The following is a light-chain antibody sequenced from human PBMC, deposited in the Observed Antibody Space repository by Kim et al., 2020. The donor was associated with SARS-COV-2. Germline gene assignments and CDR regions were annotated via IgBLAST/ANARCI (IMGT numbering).Light chain of an antibody. CDR3: QVWDTSSDHWV. Sequence: PGKTARITCGGNNIGSKSVHWYQQKPGQAPVLVIYYDSDRPSGIPERFSGSNSGNTATLTISRVEAGDEADYYCQVWDTSSDHWVFGGGTKLTVL. V-gene: IGLV3-21*04. J-gene: IGLJ3*02. CDR1: NIGSKS. CDR2: YDS.